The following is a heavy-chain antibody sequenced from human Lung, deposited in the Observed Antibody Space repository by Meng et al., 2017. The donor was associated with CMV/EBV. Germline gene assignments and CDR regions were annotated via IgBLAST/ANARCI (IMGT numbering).Heavy chain of an antibody. CDR3: ARTRKTNSGAGPENS. D-gene: IGHD7-27*01. J-gene: IGHJ5*02. Sequence: ASVXVSXXASGYPFTDYFVHWVRQAPGQGLEWMAYIIPNSGGTSYAQKFQGRVTVTRDTSVSTAYMELRNLKSDDTAVYYCARTRKTNSGAGPENSWGQGTLVTVPQ. CDR1: GYPFTDYF. V-gene: IGHV1-2*02. CDR2: IIPNSGGT.